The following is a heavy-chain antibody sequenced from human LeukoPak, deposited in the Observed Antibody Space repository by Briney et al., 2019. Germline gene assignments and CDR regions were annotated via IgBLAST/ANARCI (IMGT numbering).Heavy chain of an antibody. V-gene: IGHV1-3*01. J-gene: IGHJ3*02. CDR2: INAGNGNT. D-gene: IGHD3-22*01. CDR1: GYTFTSYA. Sequence: GASVKVSCKASGYTFTSYAMHWVRQAPGQRLEWMGWINAGNGNTKYSQKFQGRVTITRDTSASTAYMELSSLRSEDTAVYYCARAYYYDSSGYRKAGAFDIWGQGTMVTVSS. CDR3: ARAYYYDSSGYRKAGAFDI.